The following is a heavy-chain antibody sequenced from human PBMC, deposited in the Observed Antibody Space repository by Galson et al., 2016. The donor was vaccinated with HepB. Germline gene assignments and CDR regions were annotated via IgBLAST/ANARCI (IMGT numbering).Heavy chain of an antibody. V-gene: IGHV1-18*04. D-gene: IGHD4-23*01. CDR1: GYTFASYG. J-gene: IGHJ4*02. Sequence: QSGAEVKKPGESLRIPCKASGYTFASYGISWVRQAPGQGLEWMGWISTYNANTNYAQKFQGRVTMTRDTSTSTVYMELRSLRSDDTAVYYCARDIGTVVTSNHWGQGTLVTVSS. CDR2: ISTYNANT. CDR3: ARDIGTVVTSNH.